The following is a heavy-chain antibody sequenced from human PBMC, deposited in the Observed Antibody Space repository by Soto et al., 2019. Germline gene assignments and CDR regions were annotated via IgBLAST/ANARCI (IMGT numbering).Heavy chain of an antibody. CDR1: GGSISSGDYY. V-gene: IGHV4-30-4*01. D-gene: IGHD3-3*01. CDR2: IYYSGST. Sequence: PSETLSLTCTVSGGSISSGDYYWSWIRQPPGKGLEWIGYIYYSGSTYYNPSLKSRVTISVDTSKNQFTLRLSSVTAADTAVYYCARAPETPSILGVALPYFFDYWGQGALVTVPQ. J-gene: IGHJ4*02. CDR3: ARAPETPSILGVALPYFFDY.